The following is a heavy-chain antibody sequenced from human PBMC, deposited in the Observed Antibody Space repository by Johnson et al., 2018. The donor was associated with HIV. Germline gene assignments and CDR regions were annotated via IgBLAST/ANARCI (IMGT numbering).Heavy chain of an antibody. CDR1: GFTFTDHY. CDR2: TRNKAHSYTT. Sequence: VQLVESGGGLVKPGGSLRLSCAASGFTFTDHYMDWVRQAPGKGLEWVGRTRNKAHSYTTEYAASVKGRFTISRDDSKNSLYLQMNNLRAEDTAVYFWATVWRNEGRHSFDTWGQGTVVTVSS. J-gene: IGHJ3*02. V-gene: IGHV3-72*01. CDR3: ATVWRNEGRHSFDT. D-gene: IGHD1-1*01.